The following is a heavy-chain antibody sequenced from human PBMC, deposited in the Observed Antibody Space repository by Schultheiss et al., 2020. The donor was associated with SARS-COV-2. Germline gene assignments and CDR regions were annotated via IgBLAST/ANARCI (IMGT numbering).Heavy chain of an antibody. CDR2: ISSSGSTI. D-gene: IGHD5-12*01. Sequence: GESLKISCAASGFTFDDYGMSWVRQAPGKGLEWVSYISSSGSTIYYADSVKGRFTISRDNAKNSLYLQMNSLRAEDTAVYYCARDHSGYDCAIDYWGQGTLVTVSS. CDR1: GFTFDDYG. J-gene: IGHJ4*02. CDR3: ARDHSGYDCAIDY. V-gene: IGHV3-11*01.